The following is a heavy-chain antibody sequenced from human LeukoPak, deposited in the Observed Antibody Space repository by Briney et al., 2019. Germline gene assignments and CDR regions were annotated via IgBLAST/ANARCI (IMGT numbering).Heavy chain of an antibody. CDR2: IYTSGST. J-gene: IGHJ4*02. V-gene: IGHV4-61*02. Sequence: PSEILSLTCTVSGGSISSGSYYWSWIRQPAGKGLEWIGRIYTSGSTNYNPSLKSRVTISVDTSKNQFSLKLSSVTAADTAEYYCASHDSSGYMPWIDYWGQGTLVTVSS. CDR3: ASHDSSGYMPWIDY. CDR1: GGSISSGSYY. D-gene: IGHD3-22*01.